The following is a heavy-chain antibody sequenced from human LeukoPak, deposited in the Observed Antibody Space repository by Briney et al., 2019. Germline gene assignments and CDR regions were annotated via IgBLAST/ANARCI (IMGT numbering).Heavy chain of an antibody. CDR2: IYHSGST. CDR3: ARLRWKLLEGDYYYYMDV. V-gene: IGHV4-38-2*02. CDR1: GYSISSGYY. D-gene: IGHD4-23*01. Sequence: SETLSLTCTVSGYSISSGYYWDWIRQPPGKGLEWIGSIYHSGSTYYNPSLKSRVTISVDTSKNQFSLKLSSVTAADTAVYYCARLRWKLLEGDYYYYMDVWGEGTTVTVSS. J-gene: IGHJ6*03.